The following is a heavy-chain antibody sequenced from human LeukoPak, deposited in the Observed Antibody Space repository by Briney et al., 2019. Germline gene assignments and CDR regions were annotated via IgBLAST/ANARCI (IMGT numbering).Heavy chain of an antibody. Sequence: SETLSLTCTVSGVSLTSRNYYWGWIRQSPGTGLEWIASSYYSGSTYYSASLQSRVSISVDASKNHFSLRLTAVTAADTGVYFCARQHRYSYNEVTHFDSWGQGTLVTVSS. D-gene: IGHD5-24*01. CDR3: ARQHRYSYNEVTHFDS. CDR1: GVSLTSRNYY. J-gene: IGHJ4*02. V-gene: IGHV4-39*02. CDR2: SYYSGST.